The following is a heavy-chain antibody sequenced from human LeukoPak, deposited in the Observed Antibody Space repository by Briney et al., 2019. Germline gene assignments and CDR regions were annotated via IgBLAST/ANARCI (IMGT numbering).Heavy chain of an antibody. CDR3: ARDGYLASIDY. V-gene: IGHV3-21*01. CDR2: ISSSSSYI. D-gene: IGHD2-21*01. J-gene: IGHJ4*02. Sequence: GGSLRLSCAASGFTFSSYSMSWVRQAPGKGLEWVSSISSSSSYIYYADSEKGRFTISRDNAKNSLYLQMNSLRAEDTAVYYCARDGYLASIDYGGQGTLVTVPS. CDR1: GFTFSSYS.